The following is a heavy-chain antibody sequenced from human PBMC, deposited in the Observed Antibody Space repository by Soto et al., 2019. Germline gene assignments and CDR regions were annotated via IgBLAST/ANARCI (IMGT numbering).Heavy chain of an antibody. D-gene: IGHD4-17*01. CDR1: GFTFSSYA. CDR3: AKFIPLTTKENYFDY. Sequence: GGSLRLSCAASGFTFSSYAMSWVRQAPGRGLEWVSAISGSGGSTYYADSVKGRFTISRDNSKNTLYLQMNSLRAEDTAVYYCAKFIPLTTKENYFDYWGQGTLVTVSS. J-gene: IGHJ4*02. CDR2: ISGSGGST. V-gene: IGHV3-23*01.